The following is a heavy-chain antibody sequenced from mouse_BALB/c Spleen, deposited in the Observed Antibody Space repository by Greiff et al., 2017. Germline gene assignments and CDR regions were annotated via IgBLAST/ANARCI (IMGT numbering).Heavy chain of an antibody. Sequence: EVHLVESGGGLVKPGGSLKLSCAASGFTFSSYAMSWVRQTPEKRLEWVASISSGGSTYYPDSVKGRFTISRDNARNILYLQMSSLRSEDTAMYYCARGYYGYTWFAYWGQGTLVTVSA. V-gene: IGHV5-6-5*01. CDR3: ARGYYGYTWFAY. D-gene: IGHD2-2*01. CDR2: ISSGGST. CDR1: GFTFSSYA. J-gene: IGHJ3*01.